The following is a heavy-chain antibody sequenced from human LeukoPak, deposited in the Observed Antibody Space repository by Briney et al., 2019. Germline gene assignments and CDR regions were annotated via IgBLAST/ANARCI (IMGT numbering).Heavy chain of an antibody. D-gene: IGHD5-18*01. CDR1: GASVSSIGYS. CDR2: IYQSGSA. CDR3: ALTRDTAEGAYYFDY. J-gene: IGHJ4*02. V-gene: IGHV4-30-2*01. Sequence: SQTLSLTCGVSGASVSSIGYSWSWIRQPPGRGLEWIGFIYQSGSASYNPSLQSRVTISIDKSKNQFSLNLSSVTAADTAVYYCALTRDTAEGAYYFDYWGQGTLVTVSS.